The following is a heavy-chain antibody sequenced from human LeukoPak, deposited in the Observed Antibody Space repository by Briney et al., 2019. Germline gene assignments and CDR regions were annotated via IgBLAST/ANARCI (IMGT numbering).Heavy chain of an antibody. Sequence: GGSLRLSCAASGFTFSSYWMSWVRQAPGKGLEWVANIKQDGSEKYYVDSVKGRFTISRDNAKNSLYLQMNSLRAEDTAVYYCARDLAVAGKGYYYYYMDVWGKGTTVTVSS. CDR1: GFTFSSYW. J-gene: IGHJ6*03. CDR2: IKQDGSEK. V-gene: IGHV3-7*01. D-gene: IGHD6-19*01. CDR3: ARDLAVAGKGYYYYYMDV.